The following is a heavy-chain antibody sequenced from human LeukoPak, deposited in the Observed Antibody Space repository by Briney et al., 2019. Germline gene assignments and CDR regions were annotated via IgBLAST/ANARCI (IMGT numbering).Heavy chain of an antibody. J-gene: IGHJ4*02. V-gene: IGHV4-34*01. CDR1: GGSFSGYY. Sequence: SETLSLTCAVYGGSFSGYYWSWIRQPPGKGLEWIGEINHSGSTNYNPSLKSRVTISVDTSKNQFSLKLSSVTAADTAVYYCASYDFWSGYYPFGYWGQGPGDTVSS. D-gene: IGHD3-3*01. CDR2: INHSGST. CDR3: ASYDFWSGYYPFGY.